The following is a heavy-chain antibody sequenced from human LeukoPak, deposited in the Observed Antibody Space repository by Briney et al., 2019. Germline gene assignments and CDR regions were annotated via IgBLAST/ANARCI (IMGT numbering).Heavy chain of an antibody. CDR3: ARAYPDFYDFWSGYSAPHAFDI. V-gene: IGHV3-53*01. CDR2: IYSGGST. CDR1: GFTVSSNY. J-gene: IGHJ3*02. Sequence: GGSLRLSCAASGFTVSSNYMSWVRQAPGKGLEWVSVIYSGGSTYYADSVKGRFTISRDNSKNTLYLQMNSLRAEDTAVYYCARAYPDFYDFWSGYSAPHAFDIWVQGTMVTVSS. D-gene: IGHD3-3*01.